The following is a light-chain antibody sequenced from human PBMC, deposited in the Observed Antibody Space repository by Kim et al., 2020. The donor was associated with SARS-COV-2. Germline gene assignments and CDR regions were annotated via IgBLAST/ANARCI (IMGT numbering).Light chain of an antibody. CDR3: QSYDSSLRV. CDR2: GNS. V-gene: IGLV1-40*01. CDR1: SSNSGAGYD. Sequence: PGQRVTISCTGSSSNSGAGYDVHWYQQLPGTAPNLLIYGNSNRPSGVPDRFSGSKSGTSASLAITGLQAEDEADYYCQSYDSSLRVFGGGTKVTVL. J-gene: IGLJ3*02.